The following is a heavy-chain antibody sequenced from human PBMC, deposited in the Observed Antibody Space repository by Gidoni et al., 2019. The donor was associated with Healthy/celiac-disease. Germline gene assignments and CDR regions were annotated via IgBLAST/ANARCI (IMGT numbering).Heavy chain of an antibody. CDR1: GFTFSSYA. V-gene: IGHV3-23*01. D-gene: IGHD6-19*01. CDR3: AKGPDPAVAATHDGY. CDR2: ISGSGGST. Sequence: EAPLLESGGGLVQPGGCLRLSCAAAGFTFSSYAMSWVRQAPGKGLEWVSAISGSGGSTYYADSVKGRFTISRDNSKNTLYLQMNSLRAEDTAVYYCAKGPDPAVAATHDGYWGQGTLVTVSS. J-gene: IGHJ4*02.